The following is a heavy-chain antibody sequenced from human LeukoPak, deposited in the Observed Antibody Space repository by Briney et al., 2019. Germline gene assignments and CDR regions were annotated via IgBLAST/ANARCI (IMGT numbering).Heavy chain of an antibody. CDR1: GYTFTDYY. D-gene: IGHD4-17*01. CDR3: ARGLDDYGNRYYYMDV. Sequence: ASVKVSCKASGYTFTDYYIHWVRQAPGQGLEWMGWVNPNSGDTNYAQKFQGRVTMTRDTSINTAYMELSRLRSDDTAVYYCARGLDDYGNRYYYMDVWGKGTTVTTSS. V-gene: IGHV1-2*02. CDR2: VNPNSGDT. J-gene: IGHJ6*03.